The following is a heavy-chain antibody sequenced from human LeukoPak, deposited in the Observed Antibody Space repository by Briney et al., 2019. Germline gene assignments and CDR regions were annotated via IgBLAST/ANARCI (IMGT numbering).Heavy chain of an antibody. CDR2: INPNSGGT. D-gene: IGHD5-12*01. Sequence: ASVTVSCTASGYTFTGYYMHWVRQAPGQGLEWMGWINPNSGGTNYAQKFQGWVTMTRDTSISTAYMELSRLRSDDTAVYYCARATAAYFDYWGQGTLVTVSS. CDR3: ARATAAYFDY. CDR1: GYTFTGYY. J-gene: IGHJ4*02. V-gene: IGHV1-2*04.